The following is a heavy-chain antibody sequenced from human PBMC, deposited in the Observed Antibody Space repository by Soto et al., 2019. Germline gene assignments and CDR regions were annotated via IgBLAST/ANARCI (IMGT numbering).Heavy chain of an antibody. J-gene: IGHJ6*02. CDR1: GFTFSSYA. V-gene: IGHV3-30-3*01. CDR2: ISYDGSNK. D-gene: IGHD3-3*01. CDR3: ARDPEYYDFWSGYYMDV. Sequence: GGSLRLSCAASGFTFSSYAMHWVRQAPGKGLEWVAVISYDGSNKYYADSVKGRFTISRDNSKNTLYLQMNSLRAEDTAVYYCARDPEYYDFWSGYYMDVWGQGTTVTVSS.